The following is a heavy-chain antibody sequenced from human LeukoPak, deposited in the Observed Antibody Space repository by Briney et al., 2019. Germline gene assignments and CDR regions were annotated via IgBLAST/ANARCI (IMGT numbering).Heavy chain of an antibody. Sequence: GGSLRLSCAASGFTFSIYWMSWVRQAPGKGLEWVANINQDGSEEYYADSLKGRFTISRDNAKNSLYLQMNSLRADDTAVYYCARYCSIGSCFDYWGQGTLVTVSS. D-gene: IGHD2-15*01. J-gene: IGHJ4*02. CDR1: GFTFSIYW. CDR2: INQDGSEE. CDR3: ARYCSIGSCFDY. V-gene: IGHV3-7*04.